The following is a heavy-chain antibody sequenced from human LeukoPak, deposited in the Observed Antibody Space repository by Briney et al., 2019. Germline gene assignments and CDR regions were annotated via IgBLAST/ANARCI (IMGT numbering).Heavy chain of an antibody. CDR1: GFTLSNYE. J-gene: IGHJ4*02. CDR2: ISRRSTTI. Sequence: GGSLRLSCAASGFTLSNYEMNWVRQAPGKGLEWVSYISRRSTTIYYADSVKGRFTISRDNAKNSMYLQMNSLRAEDTAVYYCARDNYDSSGYYFDWGQGTLVTVSS. CDR3: ARDNYDSSGYYFD. V-gene: IGHV3-48*03. D-gene: IGHD3-22*01.